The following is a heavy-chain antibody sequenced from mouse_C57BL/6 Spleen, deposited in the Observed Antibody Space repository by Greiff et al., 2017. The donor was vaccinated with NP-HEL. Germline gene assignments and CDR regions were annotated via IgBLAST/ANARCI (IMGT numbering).Heavy chain of an antibody. V-gene: IGHV1-19*01. Sequence: EVQLQQSGPVLVKPGASVKMSCKASGYTFTDYYMNWVKQSHGKSLEWIGVINPYNGGTSYNQKFKGKATLTVDKSSSTAYMELISLTSEDSAVYYCARGGNYGYDRGYFDYWGQGTTLTVSS. CDR2: INPYNGGT. CDR3: ARGGNYGYDRGYFDY. CDR1: GYTFTDYY. J-gene: IGHJ2*01. D-gene: IGHD2-2*01.